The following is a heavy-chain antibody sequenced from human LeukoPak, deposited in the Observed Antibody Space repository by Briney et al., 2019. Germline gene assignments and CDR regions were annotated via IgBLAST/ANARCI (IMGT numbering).Heavy chain of an antibody. CDR1: GGTFSSYA. Sequence: GASVKVSCKASGGTFSSYAISWVRQAPGQGLEWMGRIIPILGIANYAQKFQGRVTITADKSTSTAYMELRSMRSEDTAVYYCARGPNKSDGGNSGSAWFDPWGQGTLVTVSS. J-gene: IGHJ5*02. CDR2: IIPILGIA. D-gene: IGHD4-23*01. CDR3: ARGPNKSDGGNSGSAWFDP. V-gene: IGHV1-69*04.